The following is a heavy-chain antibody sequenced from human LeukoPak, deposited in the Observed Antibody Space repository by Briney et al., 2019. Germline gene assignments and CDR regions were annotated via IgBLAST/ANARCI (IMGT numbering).Heavy chain of an antibody. V-gene: IGHV3-7*01. CDR3: ARGPSIVVVTAIRENYMDV. CDR2: IKQDGSEK. Sequence: GGSLRLSCAASGFTFSSYWMSWVRQAPGKGLEWVANIKQDGSEKYYVDSVKGRFTISRDNAKNSLYLQMNSLRAEDTAVYYCARGPSIVVVTAIRENYMDVWGKGTTVTISS. J-gene: IGHJ6*03. D-gene: IGHD2-21*02. CDR1: GFTFSSYW.